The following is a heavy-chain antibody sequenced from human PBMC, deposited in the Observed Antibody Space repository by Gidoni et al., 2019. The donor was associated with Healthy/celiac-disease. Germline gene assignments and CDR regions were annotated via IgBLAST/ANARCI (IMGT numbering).Heavy chain of an antibody. CDR3: ARSPEDATGGWFDP. CDR1: GYTFTGYY. D-gene: IGHD2-15*01. Sequence: QVQLVPSGAEVKKPGASVKVSCTASGYTFTGYYMHWVRQAPGQGLEWMGWINPNSGGTNYAQKFQGRVTMTRDTSISTAYMELSRLRSDDTAVYYCARSPEDATGGWFDPWGQGTLVTVSS. J-gene: IGHJ5*02. V-gene: IGHV1-2*02. CDR2: INPNSGGT.